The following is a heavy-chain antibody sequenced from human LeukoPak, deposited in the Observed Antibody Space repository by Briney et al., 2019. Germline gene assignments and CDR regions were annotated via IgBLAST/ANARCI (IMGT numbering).Heavy chain of an antibody. CDR1: GGSISSYY. Sequence: PSETLSLTCTVSGGSISSYYWSWIRQPPGKGLEWIGYIYHSGSTNYNPSLQSRVTISVDTSKSQFSLRLSSVTAADTAVYYCARTEYYFDHWGQGTLVTVSS. CDR2: IYHSGST. D-gene: IGHD3-10*01. V-gene: IGHV4-59*01. CDR3: ARTEYYFDH. J-gene: IGHJ4*02.